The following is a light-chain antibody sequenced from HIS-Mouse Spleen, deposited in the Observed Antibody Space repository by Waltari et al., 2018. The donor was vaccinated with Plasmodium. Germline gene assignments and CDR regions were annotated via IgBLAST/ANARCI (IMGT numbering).Light chain of an antibody. CDR3: MQGTHWPYT. CDR2: KVS. V-gene: IGKV2-30*02. CDR1: QSLVHSDGNTY. Sequence: DVVMTQSPLSLPVTLGQPASISCRSSQSLVHSDGNTYLTCFQQRPGQSPRRLIYKVSNRDSGVPDRFSGSGSGTDFTLKISRVEAEDVGVYYCMQGTHWPYTFGQGTKLEIK. J-gene: IGKJ2*01.